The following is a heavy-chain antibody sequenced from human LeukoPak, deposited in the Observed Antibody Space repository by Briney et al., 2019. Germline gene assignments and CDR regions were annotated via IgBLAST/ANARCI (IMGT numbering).Heavy chain of an antibody. V-gene: IGHV3-7*01. CDR2: MNRDGSEK. D-gene: IGHD2-2*01. CDR1: GFTFSNYW. CDR3: ASLLYCSSTSCPLYYYYGMDV. J-gene: IGHJ6*02. Sequence: PGGSLRLSCAASGFTFSNYWMSWVRQAPGKGLEWVANMNRDGSEKNYVDSMKGRITISRDNAKNTLYLQMNSLRAEDTAVYYCASLLYCSSTSCPLYYYYGMDVWGQGTTVTVSS.